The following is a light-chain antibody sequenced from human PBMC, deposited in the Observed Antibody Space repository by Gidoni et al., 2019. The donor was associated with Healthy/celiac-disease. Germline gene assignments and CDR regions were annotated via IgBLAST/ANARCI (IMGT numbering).Light chain of an antibody. J-gene: IGLJ2*01. CDR3: QAWDSSVV. Sequence: SYELPQPPSVSVSPGQTASITCSGDKLVDKYACWYQQKPGQSPVLVIYQDSKRPSRIPERFSGSNSGNTATLTISGTQAMDEDDYYCQAWDSSVVFGGGTKLTVL. CDR2: QDS. V-gene: IGLV3-1*01. CDR1: KLVDKY.